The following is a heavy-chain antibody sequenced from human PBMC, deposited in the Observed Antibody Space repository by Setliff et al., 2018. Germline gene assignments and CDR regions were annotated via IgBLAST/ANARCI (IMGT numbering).Heavy chain of an antibody. CDR3: ARGRMRGSCSGPSCTYDPFDI. Sequence: SETLSLTCTVSGGSISGYYWSWIRQPPGKSLEWIGSIYHSGSSYYNSSLRSRVTISVDTSKNQFSLILRSVTAADTAVYYCARGRMRGSCSGPSCTYDPFDIWGQGTPGTVS. V-gene: IGHV4-59*12. CDR2: IYHSGSS. D-gene: IGHD2-2*01. CDR1: GGSISGYY. J-gene: IGHJ3*02.